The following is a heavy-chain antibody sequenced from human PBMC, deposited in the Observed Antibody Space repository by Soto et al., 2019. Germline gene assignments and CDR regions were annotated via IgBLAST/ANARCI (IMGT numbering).Heavy chain of an antibody. V-gene: IGHV4-31*03. CDR2: ISYSGTT. CDR3: ARNHGPRGAFDF. CDR1: GGSISSRGYY. Sequence: QVQLQESGPGLVKPSQTLSLTCTVSGGSISSRGYYWDWIRQHPGEGLEWIGYISYSGTTNYNPSRKSRVTISVDTSNNQFALMLSSVTAADTAVYYCARNHGPRGAFDFWGQGTMVTVSS. J-gene: IGHJ3*01.